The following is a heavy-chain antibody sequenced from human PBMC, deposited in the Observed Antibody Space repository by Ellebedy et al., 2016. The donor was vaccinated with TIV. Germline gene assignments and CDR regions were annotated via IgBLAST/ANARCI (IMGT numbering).Heavy chain of an antibody. V-gene: IGHV3-53*01. D-gene: IGHD6-19*01. CDR2: IYSGGST. CDR3: AGGISVAGTSLGF. Sequence: GGSLRLSCAASGFTVSSNYMSWVRQAPGKGLDWVSVIYSGGSTYYADSVKGRFIISRDNSKNTLYLQINSLRAEDTAVYYCAGGISVAGTSLGFWGQGTLVTVSS. J-gene: IGHJ4*02. CDR1: GFTVSSNY.